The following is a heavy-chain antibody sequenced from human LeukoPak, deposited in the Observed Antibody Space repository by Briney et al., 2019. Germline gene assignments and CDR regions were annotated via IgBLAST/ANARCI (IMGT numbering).Heavy chain of an antibody. CDR2: IYYSGST. J-gene: IGHJ3*02. Sequence: PSETLSLTCTVSGGSVTGSSYYWGWIRQPPGKGLEWIGSIYYSGSTYYNPSLKSRVTISVDTSQNQFSLKLSSVTAADTAIYYCAGAYCGGDCYAFDIWGQGTMVTVSS. D-gene: IGHD2-21*02. V-gene: IGHV4-39*01. CDR3: AGAYCGGDCYAFDI. CDR1: GGSVTGSSYY.